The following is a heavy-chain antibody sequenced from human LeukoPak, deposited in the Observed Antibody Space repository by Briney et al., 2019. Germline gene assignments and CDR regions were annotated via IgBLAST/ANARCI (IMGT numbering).Heavy chain of an antibody. J-gene: IGHJ5*02. CDR3: ARLRRGENALRFLEWKNWFDP. D-gene: IGHD3-3*01. Sequence: GESLKISCKGSGYSFTSYWIGWVRQMPGKGLEWMGIIYPGDSDTRYSPSFQGQVTISADKSISTAYLQWSSLKASDTAMYYCARLRRGENALRFLEWKNWFDPWGQGTLVTVSS. CDR2: IYPGDSDT. V-gene: IGHV5-51*03. CDR1: GYSFTSYW.